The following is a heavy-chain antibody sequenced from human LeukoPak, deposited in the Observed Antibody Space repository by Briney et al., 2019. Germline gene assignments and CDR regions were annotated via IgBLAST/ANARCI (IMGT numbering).Heavy chain of an antibody. D-gene: IGHD3-9*01. Sequence: SETLSLTCTVSGGSIGSTNYYWAWIRQPPGKGLEWIGSIYYSGSTYYNPSLKSRVTISVDTSKNQFSLKLSSVTAADTAVYYCARLPNTIFPDYWGQGTLVTVSS. J-gene: IGHJ4*02. CDR2: IYYSGST. V-gene: IGHV4-39*07. CDR3: ARLPNTIFPDY. CDR1: GGSIGSTNYY.